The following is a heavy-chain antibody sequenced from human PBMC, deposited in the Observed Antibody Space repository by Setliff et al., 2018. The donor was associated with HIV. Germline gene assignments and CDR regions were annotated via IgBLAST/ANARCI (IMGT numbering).Heavy chain of an antibody. CDR1: GGSISSNSYY. Sequence: SETLSLTCTVSGGSISSNSYYWGWIRQPPGKGLEWIGSIFYSGSSHHNPSLQSRITISVDTSKNQFSLKLSSVTAADAAVYWCVREDSRYHYFDRWGQGTPVTVSS. V-gene: IGHV4-39*02. CDR3: VREDSRYHYFDR. CDR2: IFYSGSS. D-gene: IGHD3-22*01. J-gene: IGHJ4*02.